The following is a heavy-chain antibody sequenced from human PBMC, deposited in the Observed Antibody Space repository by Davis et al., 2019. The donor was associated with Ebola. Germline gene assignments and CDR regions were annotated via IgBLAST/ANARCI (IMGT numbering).Heavy chain of an antibody. D-gene: IGHD3-3*01. CDR1: GGSFSGYY. CDR3: ARGKGITIFGVANPPDY. J-gene: IGHJ4*02. CDR2: INHSGST. Sequence: SETLSPTCAVYGGSFSGYYWSWIRQPPGKGLEWIGEINHSGSTNYNPSLKSRVTISVDTSKNQFSLKLSSVTAADTAVYYCARGKGITIFGVANPPDYWGQGTLVTVSS. V-gene: IGHV4-34*09.